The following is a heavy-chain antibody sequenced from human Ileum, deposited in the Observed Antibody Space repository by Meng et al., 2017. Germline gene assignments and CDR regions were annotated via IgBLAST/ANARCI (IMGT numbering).Heavy chain of an antibody. CDR2: ISWNSGSI. V-gene: IGHV3-9*03. D-gene: IGHD6-13*01. J-gene: IGHJ3*02. CDR1: GFTFDDYA. CDR3: SRGDSSSYRDAFDI. Sequence: SLKISCAVSGFTFDDYAMHWVRQAPGKGLEWVSGISWNSGSIGYADSVKGRFTISRDNAKNSLYLQMNSLRAEDMALYYCSRGDSSSYRDAFDIWGQGTMVTVSS.